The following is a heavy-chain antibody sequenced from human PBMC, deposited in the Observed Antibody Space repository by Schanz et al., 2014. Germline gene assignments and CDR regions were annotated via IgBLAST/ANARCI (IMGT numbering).Heavy chain of an antibody. V-gene: IGHV3-21*01. D-gene: IGHD3-16*01. CDR2: ISSTSTYL. CDR1: GFTFSNHW. CDR3: ARGTPFLCDY. Sequence: EVQLVESGGGLVQPGGSLRLSCAASGFTFSNHWMHWVRQAPGKGLEWVSSISSTSTYLYYADSVKGRFTISRDSARNSLYLQMSSLRAEDTAVYYCARGTPFLCDYWGQGTLVTVSS. J-gene: IGHJ4*02.